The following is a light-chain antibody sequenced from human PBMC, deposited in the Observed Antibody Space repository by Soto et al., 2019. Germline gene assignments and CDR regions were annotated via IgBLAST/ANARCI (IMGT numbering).Light chain of an antibody. Sequence: IVMTQSPATLSVSPGERSTLSYSASQAISDNLAWYQHKPVQPPRLLIYDASTRATGIPARFSGSGSGTEFTLTISSLQSEDFAVYHCQQYNNWPITFGQGTRLEIK. V-gene: IGKV3-15*01. CDR1: QAISDN. CDR3: QQYNNWPIT. J-gene: IGKJ5*01. CDR2: DAS.